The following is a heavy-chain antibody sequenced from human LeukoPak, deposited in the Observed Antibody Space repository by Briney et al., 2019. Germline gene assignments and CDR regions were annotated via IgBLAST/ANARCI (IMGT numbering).Heavy chain of an antibody. CDR3: AKGLVWFGELSGDYDY. V-gene: IGHV3-48*01. Sequence: GGSLRLSCAASGFTFSSYSMNWVRQAPGKGLEWVSYISSSSSTIYYADSVKGRFTISRDNAKNSLYLQMNSLRAEDTAVYYCAKGLVWFGELSGDYDYWGQGTLVTVSS. CDR1: GFTFSSYS. J-gene: IGHJ4*02. D-gene: IGHD3-10*01. CDR2: ISSSSSTI.